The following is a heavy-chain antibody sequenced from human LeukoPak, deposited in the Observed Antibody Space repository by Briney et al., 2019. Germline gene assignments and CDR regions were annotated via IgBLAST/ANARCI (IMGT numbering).Heavy chain of an antibody. D-gene: IGHD3-3*02. Sequence: SQTLSLTCAISGDSFSSNSAAWHWIRQSPLRGLEWLGRTYYRSKWYNDYAVSVKSRITINPDTSKNQFSLQLNSVTPEDTAVYYCARVSAQFPFDYWGQGTLVTVSS. CDR1: GDSFSSNSAA. CDR2: TYYRSKWYN. CDR3: ARVSAQFPFDY. J-gene: IGHJ4*02. V-gene: IGHV6-1*01.